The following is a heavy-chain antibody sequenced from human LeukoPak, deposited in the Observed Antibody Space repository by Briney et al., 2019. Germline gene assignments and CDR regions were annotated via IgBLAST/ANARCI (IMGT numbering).Heavy chain of an antibody. Sequence: PGGSLRLSCAASGITFSSYWMSWVRQAPGKGLEWVANINQDASETQYADSVQGRFTTSRDNSKNTLYLQMNSLRAEDRAVYYCAKSKGGYSTVIHYFDYWGQGTLVTVPS. J-gene: IGHJ4*02. V-gene: IGHV3-7*01. CDR2: INQDASET. CDR3: AKSKGGYSTVIHYFDY. CDR1: GITFSSYW. D-gene: IGHD5-18*01.